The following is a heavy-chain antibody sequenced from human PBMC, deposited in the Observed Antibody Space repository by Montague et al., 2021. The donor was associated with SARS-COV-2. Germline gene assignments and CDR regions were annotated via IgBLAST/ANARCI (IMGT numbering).Heavy chain of an antibody. Sequence: TLSLTCAVSGGSISSGGYSWSWIRQPPGKGLEWIGYIYHSGSTYYNPSLKSRVTISVDRSKNQFSLKLSSVTAADTAVYYCASGLGTPYYCSCGSCYSSGWFDPWGQGTLVTVSS. CDR2: IYHSGST. CDR3: ASGLGTPYYCSCGSCYSSGWFDP. J-gene: IGHJ5*02. CDR1: GGSISSGGYS. D-gene: IGHD2-15*01. V-gene: IGHV4-30-2*01.